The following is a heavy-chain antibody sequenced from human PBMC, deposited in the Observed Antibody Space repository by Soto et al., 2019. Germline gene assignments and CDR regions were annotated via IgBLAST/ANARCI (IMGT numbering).Heavy chain of an antibody. Sequence: PSETLSLTCAVSGGSISSSNWWSWVRQPPGKGLEWIGEIYHSGSTNYNPSLKSRVTISVDKSKNQFSLKLSSVTAADTAVYYCAEYYYDSSGYYYFDYWGQGTLVTVSS. J-gene: IGHJ4*02. D-gene: IGHD3-22*01. CDR2: IYHSGST. V-gene: IGHV4-4*02. CDR3: AEYYYDSSGYYYFDY. CDR1: GGSISSSNW.